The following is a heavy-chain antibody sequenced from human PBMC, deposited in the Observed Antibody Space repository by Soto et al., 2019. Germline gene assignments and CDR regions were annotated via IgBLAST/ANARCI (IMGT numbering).Heavy chain of an antibody. J-gene: IGHJ4*02. CDR1: GGSFSGYY. D-gene: IGHD2-2*01. Sequence: SETLSLTCAVYGGSFSGYYWSWIRQSPGKGLEWIGEINHSGSTHYNPSLKSRVTILVDTSKNQFSLKMTSVAAAHTAMYYCARGFAMKLVVHSDASDKYYLDSWGQGTLVTVSS. CDR2: INHSGST. V-gene: IGHV4-34*01. CDR3: ARGFAMKLVVHSDASDKYYLDS.